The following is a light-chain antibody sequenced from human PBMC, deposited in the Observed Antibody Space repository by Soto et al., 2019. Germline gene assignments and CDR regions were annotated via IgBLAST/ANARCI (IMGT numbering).Light chain of an antibody. CDR1: QSVSSN. CDR2: GAS. V-gene: IGKV3-15*01. CDR3: QQYNNWPWT. J-gene: IGKJ1*01. Sequence: EIVLTQSPATLSLSPGERATLSCGASQSVSSNLAWYQQKPGQAPRLLIYGASTRATGVPARFSGSGSGTEFTLTISSLQSEDFAVYYCQQYNNWPWTFGQGTKV.